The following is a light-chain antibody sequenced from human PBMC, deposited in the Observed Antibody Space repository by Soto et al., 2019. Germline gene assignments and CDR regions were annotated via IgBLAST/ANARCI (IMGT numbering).Light chain of an antibody. V-gene: IGKV3-20*01. CDR1: QSVRSSY. Sequence: EIVLTQSPGTLSLSPGERATLSCRASQSVRSSYLAWYQQKPGQAPRLLIYRTSNRATGIPDRFSGSGSGTDFTLTISRLEPEDFAVYWCQQYDSSPRTFGQGTKVEIK. CDR2: RTS. J-gene: IGKJ1*01. CDR3: QQYDSSPRT.